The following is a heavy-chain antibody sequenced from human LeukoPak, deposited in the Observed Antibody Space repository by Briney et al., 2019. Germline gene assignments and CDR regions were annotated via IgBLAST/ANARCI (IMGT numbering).Heavy chain of an antibody. Sequence: SVKVSCKASGGTFSSYAISWVRQAPGQGLEWMGGIIPIFGTTNYAQKFQGRVTITADESTSTAYMELSSLRAEDTAVYYCARDWGNNGEFDYWGQGTLVTVSS. V-gene: IGHV1-69*13. CDR1: GGTFSSYA. J-gene: IGHJ4*02. CDR2: IIPIFGTT. D-gene: IGHD5-24*01. CDR3: ARDWGNNGEFDY.